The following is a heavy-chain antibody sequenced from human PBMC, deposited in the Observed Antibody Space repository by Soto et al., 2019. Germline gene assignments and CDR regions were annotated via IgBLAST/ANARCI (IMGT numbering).Heavy chain of an antibody. CDR1: GYTFTSYY. J-gene: IGHJ3*02. CDR3: ARGRSSAFDI. CDR2: INPGGGST. Sequence: QVQLVQSGAEVQKPGASVKGSCKASGYTFTSYYVHCVRQAPGQGLEWMGTINPGGGSTTYALKFQGRVTMTRDTSTNTVYMELSSLGSEDTAVYYCARGRSSAFDIWGQGTMVTVSS. V-gene: IGHV1-46*01.